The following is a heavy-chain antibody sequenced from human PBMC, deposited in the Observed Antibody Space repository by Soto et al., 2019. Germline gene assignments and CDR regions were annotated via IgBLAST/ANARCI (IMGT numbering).Heavy chain of an antibody. CDR1: GFSLSTSGVG. CDR2: IYWDDDK. D-gene: IGHD3-22*01. CDR3: AQITHGDYDSSGYYDY. Sequence: QITLKESGPTLVKPTQTLTLTCTFSGFSLSTSGVGVGWIRQPPGKALEWLALIYWDDDKRYSPSLKSRLTITKDTSKNQVVLTMTNMDPVDTATYYCAQITHGDYDSSGYYDYWGQGTLVTVSS. J-gene: IGHJ4*02. V-gene: IGHV2-5*02.